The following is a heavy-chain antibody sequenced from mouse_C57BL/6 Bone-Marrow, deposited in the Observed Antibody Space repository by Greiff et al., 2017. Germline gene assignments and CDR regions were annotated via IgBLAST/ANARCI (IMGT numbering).Heavy chain of an antibody. V-gene: IGHV1-64*01. CDR2: IHPNSGST. D-gene: IGHD1-1*01. Sequence: QVQLQQPGAELVKPGASVKLSCKASGYTFTSYWMHWVKQRPGQGLEWIGMIHPNSGSTNYNEKFKSKATLTVDKPSNTAYMQLSSLTSEDSAVYYCAREDDGSSYGDAMYYWGQGTSVTVSS. J-gene: IGHJ4*01. CDR3: AREDDGSSYGDAMYY. CDR1: GYTFTSYW.